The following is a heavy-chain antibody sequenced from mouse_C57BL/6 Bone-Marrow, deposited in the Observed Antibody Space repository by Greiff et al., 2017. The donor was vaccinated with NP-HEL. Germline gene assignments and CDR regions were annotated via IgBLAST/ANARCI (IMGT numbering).Heavy chain of an antibody. CDR3: ARTLWLQRGFAY. Sequence: QVQLQQPGAELVKPGASVKLSCKASGYTFTSYWMHWVKQRPGQGLEWIGMIHPNSGSTNYNEKFKSKATLTVDKSSSTAYMQLSSLTSEDSAVYYCARTLWLQRGFAYWGQGTLVTVSA. D-gene: IGHD2-2*01. CDR2: IHPNSGST. V-gene: IGHV1-64*01. CDR1: GYTFTSYW. J-gene: IGHJ3*01.